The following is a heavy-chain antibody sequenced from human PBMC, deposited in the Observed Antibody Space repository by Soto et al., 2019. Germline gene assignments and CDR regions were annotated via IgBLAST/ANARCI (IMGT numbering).Heavy chain of an antibody. Sequence: EVQLVESGGGLVQPGGSLRLSCAASGFNLGSYWMHWVRQAPGKGLVWVSRINDYGTTINYTESVEGRFTISRDDAKREVYLQMNNLRAEHTAVYYCARGGLEPFDYWGQGALVTVSS. CDR1: GFNLGSYW. J-gene: IGHJ4*02. D-gene: IGHD1-1*01. CDR2: INDYGTTI. CDR3: ARGGLEPFDY. V-gene: IGHV3-74*01.